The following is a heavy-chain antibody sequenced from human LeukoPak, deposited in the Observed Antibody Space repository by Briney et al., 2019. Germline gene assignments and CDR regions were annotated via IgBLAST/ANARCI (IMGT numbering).Heavy chain of an antibody. V-gene: IGHV4-34*01. CDR2: INHRRST. D-gene: IGHD3-10*01. CDR1: GGSFSGYY. CDR3: ASRYYYGSGSIDY. Sequence: SETLSLTCAVYGGSFSGYYWSWIRQPPGKGLEWIGEINHRRSTNYNPSLKSRVTMSVDTSKNQFSLKLSSVTAADTAVYYCASRYYYGSGSIDYWGQGTLVTVSS. J-gene: IGHJ4*02.